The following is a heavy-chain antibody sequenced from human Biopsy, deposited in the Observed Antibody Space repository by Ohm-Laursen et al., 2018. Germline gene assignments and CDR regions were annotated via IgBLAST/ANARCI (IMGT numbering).Heavy chain of an antibody. CDR3: ASDER. CDR1: GFMFSASW. V-gene: IGHV3-7*01. J-gene: IGHJ4*02. Sequence: SLGLSCTASGFMFSASWMCWVRQAPGKGLAWVANINPDGSVKYFADSVKGRFTISRDNTENSMYLQMSSLTDDDTAVYYCASDERWGQGTLVTVSS. D-gene: IGHD5-24*01. CDR2: INPDGSVK.